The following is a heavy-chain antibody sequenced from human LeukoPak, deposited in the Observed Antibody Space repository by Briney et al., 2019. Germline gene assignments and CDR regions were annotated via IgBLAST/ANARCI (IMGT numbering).Heavy chain of an antibody. Sequence: GGSLRLSCAASGFTFSTYSMNWVRQAPGKGLEWVSSLSSSGSYIYYADSVKGRFTISRDNAKNSVNLQMNSLRAEDTAVYYCAREGLLSGYYRGGDAFDFWGQGTMVTVSS. J-gene: IGHJ3*01. V-gene: IGHV3-21*06. D-gene: IGHD3-3*01. CDR3: AREGLLSGYYRGGDAFDF. CDR2: LSSSGSYI. CDR1: GFTFSTYS.